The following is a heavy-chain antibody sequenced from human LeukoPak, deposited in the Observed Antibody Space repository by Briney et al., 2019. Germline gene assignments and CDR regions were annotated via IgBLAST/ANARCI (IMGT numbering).Heavy chain of an antibody. CDR1: GGSFSGYY. CDR2: INHSGST. CDR3: ARGLPDYGGHPGDYYYYMDV. Sequence: SETLSLTCGVYGGSFSGYYWSWIRQPPGKGLEWIGEINHSGSTNYNPSLKSRVTISVDTSKKQFSLKLSSVTAADTAVYYCARGLPDYGGHPGDYYYYMDVWGKGTTVTVSS. V-gene: IGHV4-34*01. J-gene: IGHJ6*03. D-gene: IGHD4-23*01.